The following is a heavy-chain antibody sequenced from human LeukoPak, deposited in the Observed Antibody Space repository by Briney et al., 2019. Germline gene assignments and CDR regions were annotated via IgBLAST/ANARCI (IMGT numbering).Heavy chain of an antibody. CDR2: INHSGST. Sequence: SETLSLTCAVYGGSFSGHYWSWIRQPPGKGLEWIGEINHSGSTNYNPSLKSRVTISVDTSKNQFSLKLSSVTAADTAVYYCAAAPGSYYNVHFDYWGQGTLVTVSS. CDR3: AAAPGSYYNVHFDY. CDR1: GGSFSGHY. D-gene: IGHD3-10*01. V-gene: IGHV4-34*01. J-gene: IGHJ4*02.